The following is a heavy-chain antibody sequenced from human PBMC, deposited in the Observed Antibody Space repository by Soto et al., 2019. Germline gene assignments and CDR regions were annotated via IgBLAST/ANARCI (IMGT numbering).Heavy chain of an antibody. D-gene: IGHD4-17*01. J-gene: IGHJ4*02. V-gene: IGHV1-3*01. Sequence: ASVKVSCKASGYSLTNYAIHWVRQAPGQRLEWMGWINAANGNAYYSQKFQGRVTITRDTSASTAHMELSSLRSEDTAVYYCARAPYGGSLDFWGQGILVTVSS. CDR2: INAANGNA. CDR3: ARAPYGGSLDF. CDR1: GYSLTNYA.